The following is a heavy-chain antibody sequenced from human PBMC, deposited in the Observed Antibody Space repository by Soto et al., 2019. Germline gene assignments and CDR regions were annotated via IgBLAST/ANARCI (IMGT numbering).Heavy chain of an antibody. CDR1: GYTFTRYY. Sequence: GALLKVSFKASGYTFTRYYMHWVRQDPGQGLEWMGIINPRGGSTSYAQKFQGRVTMTRDTSTSTVYMELSSLRSEDTAVYYCAREVRFLEWFRGMDVWGQGTTVTVSS. D-gene: IGHD3-3*01. J-gene: IGHJ6*02. V-gene: IGHV1-46*01. CDR3: AREVRFLEWFRGMDV. CDR2: INPRGGST.